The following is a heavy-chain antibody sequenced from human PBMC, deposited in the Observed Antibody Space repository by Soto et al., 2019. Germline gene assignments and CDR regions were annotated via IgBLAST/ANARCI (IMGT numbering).Heavy chain of an antibody. CDR2: IIPFFDTA. V-gene: IGHV1-69*12. Sequence: QVQLVQSGAEVKKPGSSVKVSCKASGDTFSSYAISWVRQAPGQGLEWMGGIIPFFDTANYAQQFQGRVKITAEETTSTACMELSSLRSEDTAVYYYARHDCISSSCYYYYYYVMDVWGHGTTVTVSS. J-gene: IGHJ6*02. CDR3: ARHDCISSSCYYYYYYVMDV. CDR1: GDTFSSYA. D-gene: IGHD2-2*01.